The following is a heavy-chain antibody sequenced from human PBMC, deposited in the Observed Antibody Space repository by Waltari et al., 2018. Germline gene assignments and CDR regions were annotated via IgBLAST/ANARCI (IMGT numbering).Heavy chain of an antibody. CDR1: GFTFSSYE. D-gene: IGHD2-2*01. V-gene: IGHV3-48*03. CDR2: ISSSGSTI. J-gene: IGHJ6*02. CDR3: ARDAELGYCSSTSCPHYYGMDV. Sequence: EVQLVESGGGLVQPGGSLRLSCAASGFTFSSYEMNWVRQAPGKGVEWVSYISSSGSTIYYADSVKGRFTISRDNAKNSLYLQMNSLRAEDTAVYYCARDAELGYCSSTSCPHYYGMDVWGQGTTVTVSS.